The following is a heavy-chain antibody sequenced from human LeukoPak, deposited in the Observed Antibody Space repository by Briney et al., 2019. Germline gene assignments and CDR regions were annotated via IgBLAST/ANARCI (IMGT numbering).Heavy chain of an antibody. CDR3: ARDRGVDTAMVNWFDP. D-gene: IGHD5-18*01. Sequence: SETLSLTCTVSGGSISSYYWSWIRQPPGKGLEWIGYIYHSGSTKYNPSLKSRVTISVDTSKNQFSLKMSSVTAADTAVYYCARDRGVDTAMVNWFDPWGQGTLVTVSS. CDR1: GGSISSYY. V-gene: IGHV4-59*01. CDR2: IYHSGST. J-gene: IGHJ5*02.